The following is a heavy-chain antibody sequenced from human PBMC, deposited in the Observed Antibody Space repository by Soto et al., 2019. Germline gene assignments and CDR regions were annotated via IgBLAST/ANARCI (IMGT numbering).Heavy chain of an antibody. V-gene: IGHV1-69*13. Sequence: GASVKVSCKSSGGTFSSYRINWVRQVPGQGLEWVGGIVPIRRTADYAQTFQGRVSITADESARTSYMELRSLRSQDTAVYYCVRDSGAKLSSSWGQGTLVTVSS. D-gene: IGHD6-13*01. CDR2: IVPIRRTA. CDR1: GGTFSSYR. CDR3: VRDSGAKLSSS. J-gene: IGHJ4*02.